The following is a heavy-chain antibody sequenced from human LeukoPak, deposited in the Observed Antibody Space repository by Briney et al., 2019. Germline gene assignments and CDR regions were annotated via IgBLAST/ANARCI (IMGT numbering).Heavy chain of an antibody. J-gene: IGHJ4*02. V-gene: IGHV5-10-1*01. CDR2: IDPSDSYT. CDR3: ARHKYDILTGYYFDY. CDR1: GYXFTSYW. Sequence: GESLKISCKGSGYXFTSYWIXXVXXXPXKXLEXMGXIDPSDSYTNYSPSFQGHVTISADKSISTAYLQWSSLKASDTAMYYCARHKYDILTGYYFDYWGQGTLVTVSS. D-gene: IGHD3-9*01.